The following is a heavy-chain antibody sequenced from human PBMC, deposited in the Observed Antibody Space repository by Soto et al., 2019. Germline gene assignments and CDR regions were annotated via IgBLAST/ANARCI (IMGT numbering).Heavy chain of an antibody. D-gene: IGHD2-21*02. Sequence: EVQLVESGGGLVKPGGSLRLSCAASGFTFSSYSMNWVRQAPGKGLEWVSSISSSSSYIYYADSVKGRFTISRDNAKNSFYLKMNSLGAEDTAVYYCARESSFVVVTAIPAAFAYGGKEPLVTVSS. CDR1: GFTFSSYS. J-gene: IGHJ4*02. CDR3: ARESSFVVVTAIPAAFAY. V-gene: IGHV3-21*01. CDR2: ISSSSSYI.